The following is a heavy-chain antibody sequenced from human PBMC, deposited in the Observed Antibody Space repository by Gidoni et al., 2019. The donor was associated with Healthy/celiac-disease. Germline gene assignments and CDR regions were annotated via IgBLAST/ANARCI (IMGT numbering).Heavy chain of an antibody. V-gene: IGHV3-33*01. Sequence: QVQLVESGGGVVQPGRSLRLSCAASGFTFSSYGMHWVRQAPGKGLEWVAVIWYDGSNKYYADSVKGRFTISRDNSKNTLYLQMNSLRAEDTAVYYCARDHGSSWQSNWYFDLWGRGTLVTVSS. D-gene: IGHD6-13*01. CDR3: ARDHGSSWQSNWYFDL. CDR2: IWYDGSNK. J-gene: IGHJ2*01. CDR1: GFTFSSYG.